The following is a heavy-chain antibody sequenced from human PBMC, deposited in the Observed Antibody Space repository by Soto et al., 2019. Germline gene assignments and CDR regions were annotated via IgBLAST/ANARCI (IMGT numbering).Heavy chain of an antibody. D-gene: IGHD5-12*01. Sequence: EVQLVESGGGLVKPGGSLRLSCAASGFTFSNAWMNWVRQAQGIGLEWVGRIKVNREGGQKDYAAPVRGRYSLSRDDSRNTLYLQITTLTTENTAMDYCAGGDIAGDIDFWGRGTLVTVSS. V-gene: IGHV3-15*01. CDR2: IKVNREGGQK. CDR3: AGGDIAGDIDF. J-gene: IGHJ4*02. CDR1: GFTFSNAW.